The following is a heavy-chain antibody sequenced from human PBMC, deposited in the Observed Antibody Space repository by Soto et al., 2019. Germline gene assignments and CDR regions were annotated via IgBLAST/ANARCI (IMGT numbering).Heavy chain of an antibody. J-gene: IGHJ5*02. V-gene: IGHV1-69*01. CDR3: ARLAAAGKNNWFDP. D-gene: IGHD6-13*01. CDR1: GGTFCSYA. Sequence: QVQLVQSGAEVKKPGSSVKVSCKASGGTFCSYAISWVRQAPGQGLEWMGGIIPIFGTANYAQKFQGRFTITADQSTSTAYMELSCLRSEDTAVYYCARLAAAGKNNWFDPWGQGTLVTVSS. CDR2: IIPIFGTA.